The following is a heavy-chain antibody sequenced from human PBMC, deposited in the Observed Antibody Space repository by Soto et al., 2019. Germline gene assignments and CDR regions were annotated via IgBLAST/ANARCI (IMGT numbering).Heavy chain of an antibody. CDR3: ARAGTRWNSYLIDY. V-gene: IGHV4-59*12. D-gene: IGHD1-7*01. CDR2: IYYSGST. Sequence: SETLSLTCTVSGGSISSYYWSWIRQPPGKGLEWIGYIYYSGSTNYNPSLKSRVTISVATSKNQFSLELSSVTAADTAVYYCARAGTRWNSYLIDYWGQGTLVTVSS. CDR1: GGSISSYY. J-gene: IGHJ4*02.